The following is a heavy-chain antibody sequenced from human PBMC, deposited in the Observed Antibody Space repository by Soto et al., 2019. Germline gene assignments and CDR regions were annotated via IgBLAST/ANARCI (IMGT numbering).Heavy chain of an antibody. J-gene: IGHJ6*02. Sequence: SETLSLTCTVSGGSISSSSYYWGWIRQPPGKGLEWIGRIYYSGSTYYNPSLKSRVTISVDTSKNQFSLKLSSVTAADTDVYYCARLRLALAAPFFYYYYYGMDVWGQGTTVTVSS. CDR3: ARLRLALAAPFFYYYYYGMDV. CDR2: IYYSGST. D-gene: IGHD3-3*02. CDR1: GGSISSSSYY. V-gene: IGHV4-39*01.